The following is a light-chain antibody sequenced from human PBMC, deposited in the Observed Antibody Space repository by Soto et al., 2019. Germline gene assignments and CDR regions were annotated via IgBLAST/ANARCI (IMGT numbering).Light chain of an antibody. CDR2: LNSDGSH. Sequence: QLVLTQPPSASVSLGASVKLTCTLSSGHNSYAIAWHQQQPEKGPRYLMKLNSDGSHSKGDVIPDRFSGSSAGAERYLTISSLQSEDEADYYCQTWSTDIRVFGGGTKVTVL. V-gene: IGLV4-69*01. CDR1: SGHNSYA. J-gene: IGLJ3*02. CDR3: QTWSTDIRV.